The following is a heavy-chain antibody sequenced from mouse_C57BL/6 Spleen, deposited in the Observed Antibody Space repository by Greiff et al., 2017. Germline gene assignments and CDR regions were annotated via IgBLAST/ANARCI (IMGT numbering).Heavy chain of an antibody. CDR2: IWSGGST. J-gene: IGHJ3*01. V-gene: IGHV2-2*01. D-gene: IGHD1-1*01. CDR1: GFSLTSYG. Sequence: VKLMESGPGLVQPSQSLSITCTVSGFSLTSYGVHWVRQSPGKGLEWLGVIWSGGSTDYNAAFISRLSISKDNSKSQVFFKMNSLQADDTAIYYCARHGSSYTWFAYWGQGTLVTVSA. CDR3: ARHGSSYTWFAY.